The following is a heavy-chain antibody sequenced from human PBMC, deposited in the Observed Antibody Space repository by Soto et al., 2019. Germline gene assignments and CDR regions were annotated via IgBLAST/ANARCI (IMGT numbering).Heavy chain of an antibody. CDR3: ATWSSNWAYYFDY. D-gene: IGHD6-13*01. Sequence: EVQLLESGGGLLQPGGSLRLSCAASGFTFSSYAMSWVRQAPGKGREWFSGISASGGSTHYADSVKGRFTITRDNSKNTMCLQMNSLRTDDTAVYYCATWSSNWAYYFDYWGQGTLVTVSS. J-gene: IGHJ4*02. V-gene: IGHV3-23*01. CDR2: ISASGGST. CDR1: GFTFSSYA.